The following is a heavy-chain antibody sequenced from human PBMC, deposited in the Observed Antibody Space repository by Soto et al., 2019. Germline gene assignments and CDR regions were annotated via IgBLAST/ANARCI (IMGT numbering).Heavy chain of an antibody. CDR2: IYYSGST. V-gene: IGHV4-39*01. CDR1: GGSISSSSYY. Sequence: PSETLSLTCTVSGGSISSSSYYWGWIRQPPGKGLEWIGSIYYSGSTYYNPSLKSRVTISVDTSKNQFSLKLSSVTAADTAVYYCARHAMGFAHFDYWGQGTLVTVSS. CDR3: ARHAMGFAHFDY. D-gene: IGHD3-10*01. J-gene: IGHJ4*02.